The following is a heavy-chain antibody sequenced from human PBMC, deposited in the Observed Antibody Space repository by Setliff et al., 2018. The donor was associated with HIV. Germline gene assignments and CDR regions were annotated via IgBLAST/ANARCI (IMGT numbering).Heavy chain of an antibody. CDR1: GGSISGYY. V-gene: IGHV4-34*01. CDR2: RSDSGST. CDR3: ARGRGVIKEKPFDD. Sequence: PSETLSLTCTVYGGSISGYYWSWIRQSPRNRLEWIGERSDSGSTNYNPSLRSRVTISVDTSKNQFSLRLSSVTAADTAVYYCARGRGVIKEKPFDDWGQGTLVTVS. D-gene: IGHD3-10*01. J-gene: IGHJ4*02.